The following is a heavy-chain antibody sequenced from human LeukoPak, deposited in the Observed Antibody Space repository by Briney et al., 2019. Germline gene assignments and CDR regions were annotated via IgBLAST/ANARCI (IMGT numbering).Heavy chain of an antibody. CDR3: ARASDPWLQLT. CDR2: IKQDGSDY. J-gene: IGHJ5*02. V-gene: IGHV3-7*05. CDR1: GFTFSKYW. D-gene: IGHD5-24*01. Sequence: PGGSLRLSCAASGFTFSKYWMTWVGQAPGKGLEGVANIKQDGSDYRYADSVRGRFTISRDNAQTSLYLQMSSLRAEDTAVYYCARASDPWLQLTWGQGTLVTVSS.